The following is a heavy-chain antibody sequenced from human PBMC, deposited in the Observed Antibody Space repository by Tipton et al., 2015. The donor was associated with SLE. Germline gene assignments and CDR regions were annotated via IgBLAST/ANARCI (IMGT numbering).Heavy chain of an antibody. CDR1: GDSITSSSYY. V-gene: IGHV4-39*01. J-gene: IGHJ4*02. D-gene: IGHD1-26*01. CDR3: ARVGATNVFES. CDR2: SGST. Sequence: TLSLTCTVSGDSITSSSYYWGWIRQPPGKGLEWIGRSGSTYYNPSLKRRGSTSVDTSKNQFSLKLTSVTAADTAVYYCARVGATNVFESWGQGTLVTVSS.